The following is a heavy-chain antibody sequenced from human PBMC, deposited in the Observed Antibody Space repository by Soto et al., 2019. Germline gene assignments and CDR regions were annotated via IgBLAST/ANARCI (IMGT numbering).Heavy chain of an antibody. J-gene: IGHJ4*02. CDR1: GFTFTMYS. V-gene: IGHV3-21*06. CDR2: ISSTTNYI. Sequence: PWGSLRISCASSGFTFTMYSMTWVGQAPGKGLEWVSSISSTTNYIYYGDSMKGRFTISRDNAKNSLYLEMNSLRAEDTAVYYCARESEDLTSNFDYWGQGTLVTVSS. CDR3: ARESEDLTSNFDY.